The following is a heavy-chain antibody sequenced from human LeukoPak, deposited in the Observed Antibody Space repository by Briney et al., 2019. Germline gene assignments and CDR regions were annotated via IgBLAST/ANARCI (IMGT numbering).Heavy chain of an antibody. Sequence: GGSLRLSCAASGFTFSGSAMHWVRQASGEGLEWVGRIRSKANSYATAYAASVKGRFTISRDDSKNTAYLQMNSLKTEDTAVYYCTPGASVVTPDYWGQGTLVTVSS. CDR1: GFTFSGSA. J-gene: IGHJ4*02. V-gene: IGHV3-73*01. D-gene: IGHD4-23*01. CDR3: TPGASVVTPDY. CDR2: IRSKANSYAT.